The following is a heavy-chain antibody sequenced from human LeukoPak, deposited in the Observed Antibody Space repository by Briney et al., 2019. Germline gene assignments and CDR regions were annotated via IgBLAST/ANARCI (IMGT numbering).Heavy chain of an antibody. J-gene: IGHJ4*02. CDR1: GFTFSSYA. Sequence: GGSLRLSCAASGFTFSSYAMSWVRQAPGKGLEWVSSISGSGGSTGYADAVKGRFIISRDNSKNMLYLQMNSLRAEDTAIYYCAKDLSSPLITVVIDVSFDYWGQGTLVTVSS. CDR3: AKDLSSPLITVVIDVSFDY. V-gene: IGHV3-23*01. CDR2: ISGSGGST. D-gene: IGHD2-21*01.